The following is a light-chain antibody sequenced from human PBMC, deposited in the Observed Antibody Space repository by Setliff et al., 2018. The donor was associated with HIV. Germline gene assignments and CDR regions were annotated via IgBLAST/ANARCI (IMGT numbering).Light chain of an antibody. V-gene: IGLV3-27*01. J-gene: IGLJ2*01. CDR3: YSAADNIVV. CDR2: KDN. CDR1: ILAKKF. Sequence: SYELTQQSSVSVSPGQTANITCAGDILAKKFARWFQQKPGQAPMLAIYKDNERPSGIPERFSGSSSGTTVTLTISGAQVDDEADYYCYSAADNIVVFGGGTKVTVL.